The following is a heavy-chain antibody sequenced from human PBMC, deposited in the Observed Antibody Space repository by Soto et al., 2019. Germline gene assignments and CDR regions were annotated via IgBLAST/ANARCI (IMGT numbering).Heavy chain of an antibody. J-gene: IGHJ5*02. CDR2: INPTGGAT. CDR1: GYTFTSYF. D-gene: IGHD6-19*01. CDR3: ARVEVKGAYNSA. V-gene: IGHV1-46*01. Sequence: QVQLVQSGAEVKKPGASVKASCKASGYTFTSYFLHWVRQAPGQGLEWMGVINPTGGATSYAQKFQGRVSMTRDTSTSTVYMELSSLGPDDTAVYYCARVEVKGAYNSAWGQGTLVTVSS.